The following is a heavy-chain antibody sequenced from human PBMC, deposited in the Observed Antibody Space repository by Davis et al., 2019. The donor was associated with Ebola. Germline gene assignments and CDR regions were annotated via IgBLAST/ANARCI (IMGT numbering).Heavy chain of an antibody. D-gene: IGHD5-12*01. Sequence: ASVKVSCKASGYTFTSYAMHWVRQAPGQRLEWMGWINAGNGNTKYSQKVQGRVTITRDKSATTAYMELSSLTSEDTAVYFCARRAYSDYDFFDYWGQGTLVTVSS. CDR3: ARRAYSDYDFFDY. J-gene: IGHJ4*02. CDR1: GYTFTSYA. CDR2: INAGNGNT. V-gene: IGHV1-3*01.